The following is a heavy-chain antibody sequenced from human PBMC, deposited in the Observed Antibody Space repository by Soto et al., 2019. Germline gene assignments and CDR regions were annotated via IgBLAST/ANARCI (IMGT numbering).Heavy chain of an antibody. CDR2: INPNSGGT. CDR3: ARGPTVHSSGCYSQWYFDL. V-gene: IGHV1-2*04. D-gene: IGHD6-19*01. J-gene: IGHJ2*01. Sequence: QVQLVQSGAEVKKPGASVKVSCKASGYSFTGYYMHWVRQAPGQGLEWMGWINPNSGGTNYGQKFQGWVPVTTDASIITAYMELSRLRSDDTAVYYCARGPTVHSSGCYSQWYFDLWGRGTLVTVSS. CDR1: GYSFTGYY.